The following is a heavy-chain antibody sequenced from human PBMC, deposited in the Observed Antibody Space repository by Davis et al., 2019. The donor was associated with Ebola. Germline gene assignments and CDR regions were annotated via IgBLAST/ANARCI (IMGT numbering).Heavy chain of an antibody. CDR2: IIPIFGTA. D-gene: IGHD2-2*01. J-gene: IGHJ6*03. CDR3: ARGDIVVVPAATAPYYYYYYMDV. Sequence: SVKVSCKASGGTFSSYAISWVRQAPGQGLEWMGGIIPIFGTANYAQKFQGRVTITRDTSASTAYMELSSLRSEDTAVYYCARGDIVVVPAATAPYYYYYYMDVWGKGTTVTVSS. V-gene: IGHV1-69*05. CDR1: GGTFSSYA.